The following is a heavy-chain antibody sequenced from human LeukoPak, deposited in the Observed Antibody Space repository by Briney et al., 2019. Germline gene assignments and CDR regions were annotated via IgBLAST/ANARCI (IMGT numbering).Heavy chain of an antibody. V-gene: IGHV4-4*02. CDR2: IYHSGST. CDR1: GGSIRSSNW. D-gene: IGHD5-18*01. J-gene: IGHJ4*02. Sequence: PSETLSLTCDVSGGSIRSSNWWSWVRQPPGKGLEWIGEIYHSGSTNSNSSLKSRATISVDKSKNQFSLKLSSVTAADTAVYYCARGYNYGFGYYFDYWGQGTLVTVSS. CDR3: ARGYNYGFGYYFDY.